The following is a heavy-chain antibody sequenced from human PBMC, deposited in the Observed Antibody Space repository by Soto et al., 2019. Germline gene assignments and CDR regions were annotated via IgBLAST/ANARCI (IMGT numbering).Heavy chain of an antibody. J-gene: IGHJ4*02. CDR1: GDSLTNCY. V-gene: IGHV1-46*01. CDR2: IDPSGAFT. Sequence: QVQLVQSGAEVRKPGASVRVSCKASGDSLTNCYMHWVRLAPGQGLEWMGVIDPSGAFTSYAQKFQGRVTMTMDTSASTASMDLSSLKSEDTAVYYCASEPAGSGSLDYWGQGTLVTVSS. D-gene: IGHD3-10*01. CDR3: ASEPAGSGSLDY.